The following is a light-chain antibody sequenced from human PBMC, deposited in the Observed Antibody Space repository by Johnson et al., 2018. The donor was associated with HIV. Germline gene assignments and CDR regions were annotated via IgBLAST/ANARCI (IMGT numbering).Light chain of an antibody. V-gene: IGLV1-51*01. Sequence: QSVLTQPPSVSAAPGQKVTISCSGSSSNIGRNYVSWYQQFPGTAPKLLIFDNNKRPSGIPDRFSASKSGTSATLGITGLQTGDEAEYYCGTWYSSLSAYYAFGTGTKVTVL. CDR1: SSNIGRNY. CDR3: GTWYSSLSAYYA. CDR2: DNN. J-gene: IGLJ1*01.